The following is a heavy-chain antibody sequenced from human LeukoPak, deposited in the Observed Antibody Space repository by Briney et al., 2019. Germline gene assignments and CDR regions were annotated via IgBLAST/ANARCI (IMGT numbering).Heavy chain of an antibody. V-gene: IGHV4-59*01. Sequence: SETLSLTCTVSGGSISSYYWSWIRQPPGKGLEWIGYIYYSGSTNYNPSLKSRVTISVDTSKNQFSLKLSSVTAADTAVYYCARAMKQFRDDAFDICGQGTMVTVSS. CDR1: GGSISSYY. CDR2: IYYSGST. J-gene: IGHJ3*02. CDR3: ARAMKQFRDDAFDI. D-gene: IGHD3-10*01.